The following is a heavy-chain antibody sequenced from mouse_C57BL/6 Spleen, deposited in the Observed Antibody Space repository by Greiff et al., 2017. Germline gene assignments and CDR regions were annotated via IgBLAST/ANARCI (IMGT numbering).Heavy chain of an antibody. D-gene: IGHD2-4*01. CDR1: GFTFSSYA. J-gene: IGHJ2*01. CDR2: ISDGGSYT. Sequence: DVKLVESGGGLVKPGGSLKLSCAASGFTFSSYAMSWVRQTPEKRLEWVATISDGGSYTYYPDNVKGRFTISRDNAKNNLYLQMSHLKSEDTAMYYCARDPLNNDYGDYFDYWGQGTTLTVSS. V-gene: IGHV5-4*01. CDR3: ARDPLNNDYGDYFDY.